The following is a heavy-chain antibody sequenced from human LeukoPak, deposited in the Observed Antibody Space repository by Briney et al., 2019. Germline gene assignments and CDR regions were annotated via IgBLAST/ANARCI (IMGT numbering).Heavy chain of an antibody. J-gene: IGHJ4*02. CDR2: FSGGGDT. Sequence: PGGSLRLSCAASGFTFTRSAMSWVRQAPGKGLEWVSAFSGGGDTYYADSVKGRFTISRDTSKNTLYLQMNSLSAEDTAVYYCAKEGLRYFDFDFWGREPWSPSPQ. CDR3: AKEGLRYFDFDF. D-gene: IGHD3-9*01. V-gene: IGHV3-23*01. CDR1: GFTFTRSA.